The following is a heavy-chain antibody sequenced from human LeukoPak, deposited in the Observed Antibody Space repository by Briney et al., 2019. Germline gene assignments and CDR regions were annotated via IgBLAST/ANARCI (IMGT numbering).Heavy chain of an antibody. D-gene: IGHD3-10*01. CDR2: IYTSGST. J-gene: IGHJ4*02. Sequence: SETLSLTCTVSGGSISSYYWSWIRQPAGKGLEWIGRIYTSGSTNYNPSLKSRVTMSVDTSKNQFSLKLSSVTAADTAVYYCARDAGWPAPTPFRTSGSYYNEAPYYFDYWGQGTLVTVSS. V-gene: IGHV4-4*07. CDR1: GGSISSYY. CDR3: ARDAGWPAPTPFRTSGSYYNEAPYYFDY.